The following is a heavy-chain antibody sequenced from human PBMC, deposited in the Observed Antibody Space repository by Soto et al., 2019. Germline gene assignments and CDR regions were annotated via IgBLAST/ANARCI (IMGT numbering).Heavy chain of an antibody. CDR1: GFTLSGYA. V-gene: IGHV3-64*01. CDR3: ARLSRRDFYYMDV. J-gene: IGHJ6*03. CDR2: ISSNGVGT. Sequence: GGSLRLSCAASGFTLSGYAMDWVRQAPGKGLEYVSGISSNGVGTYYANSVQGRFTISRDNSKNTVYLQMGSLRPEDMAVYYCARLSRRDFYYMDVLGNGTTLTVSS. D-gene: IGHD6-6*01.